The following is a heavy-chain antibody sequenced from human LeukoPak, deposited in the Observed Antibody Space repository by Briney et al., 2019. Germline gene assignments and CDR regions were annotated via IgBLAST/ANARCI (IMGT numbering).Heavy chain of an antibody. CDR2: ISDSGRAT. CDR1: GFRFSDFA. Sequence: GGSLRLSCVASGFRFSDFAMSWVRQAPGMGLEWVSGISDSGRATYYTDSVKGRCTISRDNSKNTVNLQLNNVRAEDTALYFCARHDSFIPFWGQGMQVTVSS. CDR3: ARHDSFIPF. J-gene: IGHJ4*02. V-gene: IGHV3-23*01. D-gene: IGHD5-18*01.